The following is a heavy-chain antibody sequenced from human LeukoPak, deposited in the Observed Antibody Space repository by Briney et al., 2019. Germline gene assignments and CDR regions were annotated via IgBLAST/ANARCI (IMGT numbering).Heavy chain of an antibody. V-gene: IGHV1-18*01. J-gene: IGHJ4*02. D-gene: IGHD6-19*01. CDR2: ISAYNGNT. Sequence: ASVKVSCKASGYTFTSYGISWVRQAPGQGLEWMGWISAYNGNTNYAQKLQGRVTMTTDTSTSTAYMELRSLRSDDTAVYYCARVAIVEQWLVGLSDYWGQGTLVTVSS. CDR3: ARVAIVEQWLVGLSDY. CDR1: GYTFTSYG.